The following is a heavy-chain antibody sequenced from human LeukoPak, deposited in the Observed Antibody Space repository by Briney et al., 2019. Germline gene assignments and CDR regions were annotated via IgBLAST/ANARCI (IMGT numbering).Heavy chain of an antibody. CDR1: GFTFSSYG. V-gene: IGHV3-30*02. CDR3: AKDSYSSGYYYTADFDY. J-gene: IGHJ4*02. Sequence: GGSLRLSCAASGFTFSSYGMHWVRQAPGKGLEWVAFIRYDGSNKYYADSVKGRFTISRDNSKNTLYLKMNSLRAEDTAVYYCAKDSYSSGYYYTADFDYWGQGTLVTVSS. D-gene: IGHD3-22*01. CDR2: IRYDGSNK.